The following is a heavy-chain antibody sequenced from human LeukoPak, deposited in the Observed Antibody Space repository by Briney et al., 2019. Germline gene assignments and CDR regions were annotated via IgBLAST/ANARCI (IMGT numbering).Heavy chain of an antibody. V-gene: IGHV3-30*02. J-gene: IGHJ4*02. CDR2: IRYDGSNK. CDR3: AKDTSRGAAAGF. Sequence: GGSLRLSCAASGFTFSSYGMHWVRPAPGKGLEWVAFIRYDGSNKYYADSVKGRFTISRDNSKNTLYLQMNSLRAEDTAVYYCAKDTSRGAAAGFWGQGTLVTVSS. CDR1: GFTFSSYG. D-gene: IGHD6-13*01.